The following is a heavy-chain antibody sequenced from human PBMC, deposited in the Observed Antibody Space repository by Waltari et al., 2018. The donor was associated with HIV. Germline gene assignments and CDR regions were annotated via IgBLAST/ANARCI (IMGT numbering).Heavy chain of an antibody. V-gene: IGHV4-39*01. CDR3: ARHVLRFLEWLESFDY. CDR1: GGSISSSSYY. Sequence: QLQLQESGPGLVKPSETLSLTCTVSGGSISSSSYYWGWIRQPPGKGLEWIGSIYYSGSTYYNPSLKRRVTISVDTSKTQFSLKLSSVTAADTAVYYCARHVLRFLEWLESFDYWGQGTLVTVSS. D-gene: IGHD3-3*01. CDR2: IYYSGST. J-gene: IGHJ4*02.